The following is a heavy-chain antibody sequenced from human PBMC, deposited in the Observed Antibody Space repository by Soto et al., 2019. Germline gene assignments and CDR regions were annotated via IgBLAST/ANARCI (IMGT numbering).Heavy chain of an antibody. Sequence: SETLSLTCTVSGGSISSSSYYWGWIRQPPGKGLEWIGSIYYSGSTYYNPSLKSRVTISVDTSKNQFSLKLSSVTAADTAVYYCARDSSGSYCYYYGMDVWGQGTTVTVSS. J-gene: IGHJ6*02. CDR3: ARDSSGSYCYYYGMDV. CDR2: IYYSGST. V-gene: IGHV4-39*07. CDR1: GGSISSSSYY. D-gene: IGHD1-26*01.